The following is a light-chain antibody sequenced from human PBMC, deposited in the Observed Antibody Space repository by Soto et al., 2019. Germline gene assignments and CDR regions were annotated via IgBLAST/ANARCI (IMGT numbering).Light chain of an antibody. Sequence: QSALTQPASVSGSPGQSITISCTGTSSDVGGYNYVSWYQQHPGKAPKLMIYEVSNRPSGVSNRFSGSKSGNTASLTISGLQADDEADYYCSSYTSSSTYVFGTGTKVIV. CDR3: SSYTSSSTYV. CDR1: SSDVGGYNY. CDR2: EVS. V-gene: IGLV2-14*01. J-gene: IGLJ1*01.